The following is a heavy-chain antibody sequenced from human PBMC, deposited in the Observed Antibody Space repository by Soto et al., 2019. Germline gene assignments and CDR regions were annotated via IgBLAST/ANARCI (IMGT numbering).Heavy chain of an antibody. J-gene: IGHJ6*02. CDR3: ARDPPPMDV. V-gene: IGHV1-18*01. CDR2: ISAYNGNT. Sequence: QVQLVQSGAEVKKPGASVKVSCKASGYTFTSYGIIWVRQAPGQGLEWMGWISAYNGNTKYAQKLQSRVTMTTNTTTSTSYMELRSLISDGTAVYYCARDPPPMDVWGQVTTVTVSS. CDR1: GYTFTSYG.